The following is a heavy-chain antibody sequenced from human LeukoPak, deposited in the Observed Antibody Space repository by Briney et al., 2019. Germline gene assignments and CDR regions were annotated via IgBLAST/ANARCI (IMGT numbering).Heavy chain of an antibody. V-gene: IGHV1-18*01. CDR3: ARGGAWSAVDY. J-gene: IGHJ4*02. CDR2: ISADNDNT. D-gene: IGHD6-19*01. Sequence: ASVTVSCKASGYTFISYGVNWVRQAPGQGLEWMGWISADNDNTNYARKFQGRVTMTTGTSTSTAYMELRSLRSDDTAVYYCARGGAWSAVDYWGQGTLVTVSS. CDR1: GYTFISYG.